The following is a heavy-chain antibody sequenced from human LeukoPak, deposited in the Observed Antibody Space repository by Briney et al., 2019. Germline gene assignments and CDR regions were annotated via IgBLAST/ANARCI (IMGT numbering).Heavy chain of an antibody. CDR1: GFTFSTYT. CDR3: ARGTMGEFDY. V-gene: IGHV3-21*01. J-gene: IGHJ4*02. D-gene: IGHD3-3*01. CDR2: ISSSSSYI. Sequence: GGSLRLSCAASGFTFSTYTMNWVRQAPGKGLEWVSSISSSSSYIYSADSVKGRFTISRDNAKNSLYLQMNSLRAEDTAVYYCARGTMGEFDYWGQGTLVTVSS.